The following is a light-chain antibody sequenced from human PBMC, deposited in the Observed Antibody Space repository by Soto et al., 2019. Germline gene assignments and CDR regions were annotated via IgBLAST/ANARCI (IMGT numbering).Light chain of an antibody. Sequence: EIVLTQSPATLSLSPGERATLSCRASQTISSNYLAWYQQKPGQAPRLLIFGASYRATGIPDRFSGSGSGTDFTLTISRLEPEDFAVYYCQQYGRSPPEFTFGPGTKVDIK. J-gene: IGKJ3*01. CDR3: QQYGRSPPEFT. V-gene: IGKV3-20*01. CDR1: QTISSNY. CDR2: GAS.